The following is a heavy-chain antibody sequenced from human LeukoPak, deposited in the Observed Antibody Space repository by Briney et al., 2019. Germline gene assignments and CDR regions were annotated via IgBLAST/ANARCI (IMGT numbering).Heavy chain of an antibody. V-gene: IGHV4-4*07. CDR2: IYTTGRA. Sequence: SETLSPTCSVSTGSINSYYWGWVRQPAGRGLQWIGRIYTTGRADYDPSLQSRVAMSIDTSRKQFSLNLKSVTAADTATYFCARHGYTASHFFLDYWSQGAPVTVSS. CDR1: TGSINSYY. CDR3: ARHGYTASHFFLDY. J-gene: IGHJ4*02. D-gene: IGHD5-18*01.